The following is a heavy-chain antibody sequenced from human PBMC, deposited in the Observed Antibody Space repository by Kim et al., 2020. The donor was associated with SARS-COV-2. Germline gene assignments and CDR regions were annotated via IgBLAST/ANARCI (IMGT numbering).Heavy chain of an antibody. V-gene: IGHV1-18*01. CDR1: GYTFTSYG. CDR2: ISAYNGNT. J-gene: IGHJ3*02. Sequence: ASVKVSCKASGYTFTSYGISWVRQAPGQGLEWMGWISAYNGNTNYAQKLQGRVTMTTDTSTSTAYMELRSLRSDDTAVYYCARDNVLLWFGELGYDAFDIWGQGTMVTVSS. D-gene: IGHD3-10*01. CDR3: ARDNVLLWFGELGYDAFDI.